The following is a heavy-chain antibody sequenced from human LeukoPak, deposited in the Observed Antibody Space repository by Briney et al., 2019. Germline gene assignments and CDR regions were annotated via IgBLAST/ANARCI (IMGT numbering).Heavy chain of an antibody. CDR1: GGSFSGYY. Sequence: SETLSLTCAAYGGSFSGYYWSWIRQPPGKGREWFGEINHSGSTNYNPSLKSRVTISVHTSKNQFSLKLSSVTAADTAVYYCARGPIVGATLLPGSYMDVWGKGTTVTVSS. D-gene: IGHD1-26*01. V-gene: IGHV4-34*01. CDR2: INHSGST. J-gene: IGHJ6*03. CDR3: ARGPIVGATLLPGSYMDV.